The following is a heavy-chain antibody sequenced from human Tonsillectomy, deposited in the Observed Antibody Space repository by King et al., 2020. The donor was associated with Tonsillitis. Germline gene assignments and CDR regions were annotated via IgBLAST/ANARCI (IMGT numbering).Heavy chain of an antibody. J-gene: IGHJ4*02. Sequence: VQLVESGGGLVKSGGSLRLSCAASGFTFSTYSMNWVRQAPGKGLEWVSSISSSSSYIYYADSVKGRFTISRDNAKNSLYLQMNSLRAEDTAVYYCARAIYSSNWYDGQGYFDSWGQGTLVTVSS. V-gene: IGHV3-21*01. D-gene: IGHD6-13*01. CDR1: GFTFSTYS. CDR3: ARAIYSSNWYDGQGYFDS. CDR2: ISSSSSYI.